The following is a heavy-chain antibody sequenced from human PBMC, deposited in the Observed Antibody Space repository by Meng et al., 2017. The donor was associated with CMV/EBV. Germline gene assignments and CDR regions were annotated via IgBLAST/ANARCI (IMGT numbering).Heavy chain of an antibody. CDR2: IRYDGSNK. V-gene: IGHV3-30*02. J-gene: IGHJ6*02. CDR3: AKDFRDIVVVPAAEQNYYYYGMDV. D-gene: IGHD2-2*01. Sequence: GGPLRLSCAASGFTFSSYGMHWVRQAPGKGLEWVAFIRYDGSNKYYADSVKGRFTISRDNSKNTLYLQMNSLRAEDTAVYYCAKDFRDIVVVPAAEQNYYYYGMDVWGQGTTVTVSS. CDR1: GFTFSSYG.